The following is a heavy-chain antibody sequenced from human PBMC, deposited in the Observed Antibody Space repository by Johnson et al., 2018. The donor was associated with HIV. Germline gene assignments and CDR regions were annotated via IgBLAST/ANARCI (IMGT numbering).Heavy chain of an antibody. D-gene: IGHD6-19*01. CDR3: ARGLAVAGTENAFDI. CDR2: IGSGGNK. CDR1: GFAVSSNY. J-gene: IGHJ3*02. V-gene: IGHV3-66*03. Sequence: VQLVESGGGLIQPGGSLRLSCAAFGFAVSSNYMSWVRQAPGKGLEWVSTIIGSGGNKYFADSVKGRFTIYRDNSKNTLYLQMNSLTAEDTAVYYCARGLAVAGTENAFDIWGQGTMVTVSS.